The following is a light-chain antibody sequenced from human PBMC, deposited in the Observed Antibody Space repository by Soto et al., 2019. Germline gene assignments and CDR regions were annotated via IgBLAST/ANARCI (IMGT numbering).Light chain of an antibody. CDR3: AAWDDSLSGL. CDR2: RNN. J-gene: IGLJ3*02. Sequence: QSVLTQPPSASGTPGQRVTISCSGSSSNIGSNYVYWYQQLPGTAPKLLIYRNNQRPSGVPDRFSGSKSGTSASLAIRGLRCEDEADYYCAAWDDSLSGLFGGWTKLTVI. CDR1: SSNIGSNY. V-gene: IGLV1-47*01.